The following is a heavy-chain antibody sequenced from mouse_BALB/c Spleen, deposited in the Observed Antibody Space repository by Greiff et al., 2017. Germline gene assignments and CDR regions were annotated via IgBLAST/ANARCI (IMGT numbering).Heavy chain of an antibody. CDR2: ILPGSGST. V-gene: IGHV1-9*01. J-gene: IGHJ1*01. CDR3: ARKITTVVDSHWYFDV. D-gene: IGHD1-1*01. CDR1: GYTFSSYW. Sequence: VQLQQSGAELMKPGASVKISCKATGYTFSSYWIEWVKQRPGHGLEWIGEILPGSGSTNYNEKFKGKATFTADTSSNTAYMQLSSLTSEDSAVYYCARKITTVVDSHWYFDVWGAGTTVTVSS.